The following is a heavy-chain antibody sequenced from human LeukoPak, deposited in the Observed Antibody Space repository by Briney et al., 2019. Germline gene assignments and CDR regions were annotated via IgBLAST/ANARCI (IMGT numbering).Heavy chain of an antibody. V-gene: IGHV4-59*12. Sequence: SETLSLTCTVSGGSISSYYWSWIRQPPGKGLEWIGYVYYSGSAHYNPSLKSRVTISVDTSKSQFSLKLSSVTAADTAVYYCARAALSGSYTFDYWGQGTLVTVSS. CDR2: VYYSGSA. CDR3: ARAALSGSYTFDY. J-gene: IGHJ4*02. CDR1: GGSISSYY. D-gene: IGHD1-26*01.